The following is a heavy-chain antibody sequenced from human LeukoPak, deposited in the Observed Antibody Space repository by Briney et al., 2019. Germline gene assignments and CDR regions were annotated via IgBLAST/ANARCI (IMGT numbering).Heavy chain of an antibody. CDR2: IYISGST. CDR3: ARDFYGSGSYYIDN. D-gene: IGHD3-10*01. CDR1: GGAISSYY. V-gene: IGHV4-4*07. Sequence: SETLSLTCTVSGGAISSYYWSCIRQPAGKGLEWSGRIYISGSTNYNPSLKSRVTMSVDTSKNQFSPKLSSVTAADTAVYYCARDFYGSGSYYIDNWGQGTLVTVSS. J-gene: IGHJ4*02.